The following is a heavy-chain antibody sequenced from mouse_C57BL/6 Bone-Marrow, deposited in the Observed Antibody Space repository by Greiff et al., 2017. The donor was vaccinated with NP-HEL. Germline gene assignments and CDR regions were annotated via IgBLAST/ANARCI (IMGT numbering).Heavy chain of an antibody. Sequence: ESGAELARPGASVKLSCKASGYTFTSYGISWVKQRTGQGLEWIGEIYPRSGNTYYNEKFKGKATLTADKSSSTAYMELRSLTSEDSAVYFCARRTYYYGSNYAMDYWGQGTSVTVSS. V-gene: IGHV1-81*01. D-gene: IGHD1-1*01. CDR3: ARRTYYYGSNYAMDY. CDR2: IYPRSGNT. CDR1: GYTFTSYG. J-gene: IGHJ4*01.